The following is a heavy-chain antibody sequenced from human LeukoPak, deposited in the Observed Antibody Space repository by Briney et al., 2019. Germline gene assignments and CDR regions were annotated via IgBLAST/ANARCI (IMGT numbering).Heavy chain of an antibody. V-gene: IGHV3-74*01. Sequence: GGSLRLSCAASGFTFSSYWMNWVRQAPGKGLVWVSRIASDGSSTTYADSVKGRFSISRDNAKNTLYPQMNSLRVEDTAVYCCARGRPHGNDYWGQGTLVTVSS. D-gene: IGHD4-23*01. CDR2: IASDGSST. CDR1: GFTFSSYW. J-gene: IGHJ4*02. CDR3: ARGRPHGNDY.